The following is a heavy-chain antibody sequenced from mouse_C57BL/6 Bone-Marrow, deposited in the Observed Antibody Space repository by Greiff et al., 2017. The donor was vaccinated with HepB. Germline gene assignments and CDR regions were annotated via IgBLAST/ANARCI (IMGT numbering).Heavy chain of an antibody. Sequence: QVQLQQSGAELVRPGASVTLSCKASGYTFTDYDMHWVKQTPVHGLEWIGAIDPETGGTAYNQKFKGKAILTADKSSSTAYMELRSLTSEDSAVYYCTSRGYYVDYWGQGTTLTVSS. J-gene: IGHJ2*01. V-gene: IGHV1-15*01. CDR3: TSRGYYVDY. CDR2: IDPETGGT. CDR1: GYTFTDYD. D-gene: IGHD1-1*02.